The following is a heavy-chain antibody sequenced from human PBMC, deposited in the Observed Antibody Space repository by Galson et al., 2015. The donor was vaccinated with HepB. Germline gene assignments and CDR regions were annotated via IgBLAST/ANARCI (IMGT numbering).Heavy chain of an antibody. Sequence: SVKVSCKASGDTFTGYYMHWVRQAPGQGLEWVGRINPNSGDTNYGQKFQGRVSMTGDTSISTAYLELINLRSDDTAVYFCARTIGRYDIFSGPAVLFGYWGQGTLVTVSS. CDR1: GDTFTGYY. CDR2: INPNSGDT. CDR3: ARTIGRYDIFSGPAVLFGY. D-gene: IGHD3-9*01. J-gene: IGHJ4*02. V-gene: IGHV1-2*06.